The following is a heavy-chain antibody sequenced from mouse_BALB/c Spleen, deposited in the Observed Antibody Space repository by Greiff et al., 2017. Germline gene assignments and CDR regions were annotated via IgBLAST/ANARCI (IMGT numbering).Heavy chain of an antibody. D-gene: IGHD2-2*01. CDR3: ARSHYGYDWFAY. Sequence: QVQLQQSGAELVRPGTSVKISCKASGYTFTNYWLGWVKQRPGHGLEWIGDIYPGGGYTNYNEKFKGKATLTADTSSSTAYMQLSSLTSEDSAVYFCARSHYGYDWFAYWGQGTLVTVSA. CDR1: GYTFTNYW. CDR2: IYPGGGYT. J-gene: IGHJ3*01. V-gene: IGHV1-63*02.